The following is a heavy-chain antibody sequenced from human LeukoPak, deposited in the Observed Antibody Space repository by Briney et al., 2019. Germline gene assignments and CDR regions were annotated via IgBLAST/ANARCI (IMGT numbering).Heavy chain of an antibody. CDR1: GYSFTRYY. V-gene: IGHV1-46*01. CDR3: ARGPENYYYFDY. D-gene: IGHD1-14*01. J-gene: IGHJ4*02. Sequence: GASVKLSCKASGYSFTRYYMHWVRKAPGQRLEWMGMINPSVGTTGHAQKFQGRVTVTRDTSTSTVYMEMSSLRSEDTAVYYCARGPENYYYFDYWGQGTLVTVSS. CDR2: INPSVGTT.